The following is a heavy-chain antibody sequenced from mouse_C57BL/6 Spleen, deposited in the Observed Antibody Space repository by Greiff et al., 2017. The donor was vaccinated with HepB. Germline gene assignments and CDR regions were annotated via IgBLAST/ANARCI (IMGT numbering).Heavy chain of an antibody. D-gene: IGHD1-1*01. Sequence: EVKLVESGGGLVKPGGSLKLSCAASGFTFSDYGMHWVRQAPEKGLEWVAYISSGSSTIYYADTVKGRFTISRDNAKNTLFLQMTSLRSEDTAMYYCARNYYGSSSPLDYWGQGTTLTVSS. CDR1: GFTFSDYG. J-gene: IGHJ2*01. CDR2: ISSGSSTI. CDR3: ARNYYGSSSPLDY. V-gene: IGHV5-17*01.